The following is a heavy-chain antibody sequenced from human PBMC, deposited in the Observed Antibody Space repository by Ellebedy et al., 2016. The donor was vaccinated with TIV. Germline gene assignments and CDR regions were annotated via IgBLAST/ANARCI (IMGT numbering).Heavy chain of an antibody. CDR2: ISAYNGNT. Sequence: ASVKVSCKASGYTFTANYVHWVRQAPGQGLEWMGWISAYNGNTNYAQKFQGRVTMTTDASTSTAHMELRSLRSDDTAVYYCARDPPTRVIVPGGEFDYWGQGTLVTVSS. CDR1: GYTFTANY. J-gene: IGHJ4*02. V-gene: IGHV1-18*01. CDR3: ARDPPTRVIVPGGEFDY. D-gene: IGHD2-21*01.